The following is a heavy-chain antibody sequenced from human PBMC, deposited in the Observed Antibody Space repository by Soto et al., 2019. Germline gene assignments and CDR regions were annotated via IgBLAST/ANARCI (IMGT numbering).Heavy chain of an antibody. V-gene: IGHV3-74*01. D-gene: IGHD3-3*01. CDR3: ARGHYDFWTRFDY. J-gene: IGHJ4*02. CDR1: GFTFSSYW. CDR2: INSDGSST. Sequence: PGGSLRLSCAASGFTFSSYWMHWVRQAPGKGLVWVSRINSDGSSTSYADSVKGRFTISRDNAKNTLYLQMNSLRAEDTAVYYCARGHYDFWTRFDYWGQGTLVTVSS.